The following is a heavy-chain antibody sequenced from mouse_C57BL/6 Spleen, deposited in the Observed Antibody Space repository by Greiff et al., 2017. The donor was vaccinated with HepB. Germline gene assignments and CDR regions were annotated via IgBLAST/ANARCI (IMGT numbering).Heavy chain of an antibody. V-gene: IGHV1-82*01. Sequence: VQLQPSGPELVKPGASVKISCKASGYAFSSSWMNWVKQRPGTGLEWIGRIYPGDGDTHYNGKFKGKDTLLADTSSSTAYMQLRSLTSEDSAVYCVARETTVVAFDYWGQGTTLTVSS. D-gene: IGHD1-1*01. J-gene: IGHJ2*01. CDR3: ARETTVVAFDY. CDR2: IYPGDGDT. CDR1: GYAFSSSW.